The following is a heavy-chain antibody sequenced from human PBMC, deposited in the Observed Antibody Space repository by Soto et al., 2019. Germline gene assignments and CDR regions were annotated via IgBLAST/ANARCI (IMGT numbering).Heavy chain of an antibody. CDR3: ARGKTSRGYCSSTSCYHFDD. Sequence: PSQTLSLTCAISGDSVSSNSAAWNWIRQSPSRGLEWLGRTYYRSKWYNDYAVSVKSRITINPDTSKNQFSLQLNSVTPEDTAVYYCARGKTSRGYCSSTSCYHFDDWGQGTLVTVSS. CDR2: TYYRSKWYN. V-gene: IGHV6-1*01. J-gene: IGHJ4*02. D-gene: IGHD2-2*01. CDR1: GDSVSSNSAA.